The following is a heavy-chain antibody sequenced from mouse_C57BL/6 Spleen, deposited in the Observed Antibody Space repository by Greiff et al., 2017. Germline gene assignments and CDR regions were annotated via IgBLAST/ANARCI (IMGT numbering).Heavy chain of an antibody. J-gene: IGHJ3*01. D-gene: IGHD1-1*01. CDR1: GYTFTSYW. CDR3: ARSTYGSRSWFAY. V-gene: IGHV1-50*01. CDR2: IDPSDSYT. Sequence: QVQLQQPGAELVKPGASVKLSCKASGYTFTSYWMQWVKQRPGQGLEWIGEIDPSDSYTNYNQKFKGKATLTVDTSSCTAYMQLSSLTAEVSAVYYCARSTYGSRSWFAYWGQGTLVTVSA.